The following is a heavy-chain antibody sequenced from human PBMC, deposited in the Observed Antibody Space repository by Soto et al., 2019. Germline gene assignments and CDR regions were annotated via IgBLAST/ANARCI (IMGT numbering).Heavy chain of an antibody. J-gene: IGHJ6*02. CDR2: IYYSGST. Sequence: SETLSLTCTVSGGSVSSGSYYWSWIRQPPGKGLEWIGYIYYSGSTNYNPSLMSRVTISVDTSKNQFSLKLSSVTAADTAVYYCAREGSSSSPPYYYYGMDVWGQGTTVTVSS. D-gene: IGHD6-6*01. V-gene: IGHV4-61*01. CDR1: GGSVSSGSYY. CDR3: AREGSSSSPPYYYYGMDV.